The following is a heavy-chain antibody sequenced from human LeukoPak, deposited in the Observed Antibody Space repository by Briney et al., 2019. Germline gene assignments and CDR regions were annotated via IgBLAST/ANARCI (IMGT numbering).Heavy chain of an antibody. Sequence: SVKVSCKASGGTFSSYAISWVRQAPGQGLEWMGGIIPIFGTANYAQKFQGRVTITADESTSTAYMELSSLRSEDTAVYYCAREVVTASFSSWFDPRGQGTLVTVSS. CDR2: IIPIFGTA. CDR1: GGTFSSYA. D-gene: IGHD2-21*02. J-gene: IGHJ5*02. V-gene: IGHV1-69*13. CDR3: AREVVTASFSSWFDP.